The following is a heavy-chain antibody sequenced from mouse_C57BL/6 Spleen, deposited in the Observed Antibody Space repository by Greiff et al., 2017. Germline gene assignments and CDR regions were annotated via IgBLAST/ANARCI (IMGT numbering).Heavy chain of an antibody. CDR2: IDPENGDT. V-gene: IGHV14-4*01. D-gene: IGHD2-3*01. CDR3: TAIYDGYLDY. CDR1: GFNIKDDY. J-gene: IGHJ2*01. Sequence: EVKLEESGAELVRPGASVKLSCTASGFNIKDDYMHWVKQRPEQGLEWIGWIDPENGDTEYASKFQGKATITADTSSNTAYLQLSSLTSEDTAVYYCTAIYDGYLDYWGQGTTLTVSS.